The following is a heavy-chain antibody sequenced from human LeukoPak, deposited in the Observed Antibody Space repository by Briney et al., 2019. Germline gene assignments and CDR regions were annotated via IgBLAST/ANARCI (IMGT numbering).Heavy chain of an antibody. CDR2: INTNTGNP. V-gene: IGHV7-4-1*02. CDR1: GYTFNTYA. D-gene: IGHD3-10*01. CDR3: ARAYYYGSRSPFDY. J-gene: IGHJ4*02. Sequence: ASVKVSCKASGYTFNTYAMNWARQAPGQGLEWMGWINTNTGNPTYAQGFTGRFVFSLDTSVSTAYLQISSLKAEDTAVYYCARAYYYGSRSPFDYWGQGTLVTVSS.